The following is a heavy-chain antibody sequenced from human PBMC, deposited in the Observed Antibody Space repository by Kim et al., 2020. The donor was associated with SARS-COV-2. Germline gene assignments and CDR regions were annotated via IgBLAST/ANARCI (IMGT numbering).Heavy chain of an antibody. CDR1: GGSFSGYY. V-gene: IGHV4-34*01. CDR3: ARGDPPPAAGNWFDP. CDR2: INHSGST. D-gene: IGHD6-13*01. J-gene: IGHJ5*02. Sequence: SETLSLTCAVYGGSFSGYYWSWIRQPPGKGLEWIGEINHSGSTNYNPSLKSRVTISVDTSKNQFSLKLSSVTAADTAVYYCARGDPPPAAGNWFDPWGQG.